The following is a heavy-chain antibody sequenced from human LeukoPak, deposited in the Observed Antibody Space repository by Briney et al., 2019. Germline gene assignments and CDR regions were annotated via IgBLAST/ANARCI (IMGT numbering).Heavy chain of an antibody. CDR2: ISGSGGST. V-gene: IGHV3-23*01. Sequence: GGSLRLSCAASGFTFSSYAMSWVRQAPGKGLEWVSAISGSGGSTYYADSVKGRFTISRDNSKNTLCLQMNSLRAEDTAVYYCAKGLRARGCSGGSCYSISVPFDYWGQGTLVTVSS. D-gene: IGHD2-15*01. CDR1: GFTFSSYA. CDR3: AKGLRARGCSGGSCYSISVPFDY. J-gene: IGHJ4*02.